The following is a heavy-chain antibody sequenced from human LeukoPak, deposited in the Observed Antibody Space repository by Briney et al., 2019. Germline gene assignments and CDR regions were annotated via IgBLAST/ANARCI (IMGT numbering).Heavy chain of an antibody. CDR3: VRRGTTIFGVVTDTQDY. J-gene: IGHJ4*02. CDR2: INPNSGGT. D-gene: IGHD3-3*01. Sequence: ASVKVSCKASGYTFTGYYMHWVRQAPGQGLEWMGWINPNSGGTNYAQKFQGRVTITRDNSISTAYMELSSLRFEDTAVYYCVRRGTTIFGVVTDTQDYWGQGTLVTVSS. CDR1: GYTFTGYY. V-gene: IGHV1-2*02.